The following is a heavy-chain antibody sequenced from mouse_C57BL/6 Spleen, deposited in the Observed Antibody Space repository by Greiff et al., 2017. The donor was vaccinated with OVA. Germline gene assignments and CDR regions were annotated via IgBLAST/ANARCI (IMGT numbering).Heavy chain of an antibody. Sequence: EVMLVESEGGLVQPGSSMKLSCTASGFTFSDYYMAWVRQVPEKGLEWVANINYDGSSTYYLDSLKSRFILARDNAKNILYLKMSSLKAEDTATYYCTSDTATYALDYWGQGTSVTVSS. CDR1: GFTFSDYY. V-gene: IGHV5-16*01. J-gene: IGHJ4*01. D-gene: IGHD1-2*01. CDR3: TSDTATYALDY. CDR2: INYDGSST.